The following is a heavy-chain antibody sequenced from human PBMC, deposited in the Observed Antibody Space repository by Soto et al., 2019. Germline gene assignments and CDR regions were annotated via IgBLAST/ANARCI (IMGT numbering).Heavy chain of an antibody. CDR1: GYTFTSYD. CDR3: ARGLVVVAATDWYFDL. J-gene: IGHJ2*01. Sequence: QVQLVQSGAEVKKPGASVKVSCKASGYTFTSYDINWVRQAAGPGLEWIGWMHPNSGKAVYAQKFQGRVTMAGNTSISTADIELSSLRSDDTAVYFCARGLVVVAATDWYFDLWGRGTLVTVSS. V-gene: IGHV1-8*01. D-gene: IGHD2-15*01. CDR2: MHPNSGKA.